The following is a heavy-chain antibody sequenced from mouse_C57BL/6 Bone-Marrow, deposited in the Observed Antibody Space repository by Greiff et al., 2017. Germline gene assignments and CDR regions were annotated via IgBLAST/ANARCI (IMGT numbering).Heavy chain of an antibody. CDR2: ISSGGSYT. CDR3: ATNSGPFAY. Sequence: DVMLVESGGDLVKPGGSLKLSCAASGFTFSSYGMSWVRQTPDKRLEWVATISSGGSYTYYPDSVKGRFTISRDNAKNTLYLQMSSLKSEDTAMYYCATNSGPFAYWGQGTLVTVSA. D-gene: IGHD3-2*02. V-gene: IGHV5-6*02. J-gene: IGHJ3*01. CDR1: GFTFSSYG.